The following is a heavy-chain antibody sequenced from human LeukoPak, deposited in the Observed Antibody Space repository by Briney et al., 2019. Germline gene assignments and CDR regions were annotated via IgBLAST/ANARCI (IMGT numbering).Heavy chain of an antibody. CDR3: GRKSAARKTSEFDY. CDR2: IHPNSGGT. D-gene: IGHD6-6*01. J-gene: IGHJ4*02. V-gene: IGHV1-2*02. Sequence: ASVKVSCKASGYTFTDYYMNWVRQAPGQGFEWMGWIHPNSGGTNYAQKFQGRVTMTRDTSINTAYMELSRLTSDDTAVYYCGRKSAARKTSEFDYWGQGTLVTVSS. CDR1: GYTFTDYY.